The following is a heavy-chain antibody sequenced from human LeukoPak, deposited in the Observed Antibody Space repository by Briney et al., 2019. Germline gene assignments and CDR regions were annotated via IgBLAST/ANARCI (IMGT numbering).Heavy chain of an antibody. J-gene: IGHJ4*02. V-gene: IGHV4-38-2*01. CDR3: ATPRRFGELLY. Sequence: ASETLSLTCAVSGYSISSGYYWGWIRQPPGKGLEWIGSIYHSGGTYYNPSLKSRVTISVDTSKNQFSLKLSSVTAADTAVYYCATPRRFGELLYWGQGTLVTVSS. CDR1: GYSISSGYY. D-gene: IGHD3-10*01. CDR2: IYHSGGT.